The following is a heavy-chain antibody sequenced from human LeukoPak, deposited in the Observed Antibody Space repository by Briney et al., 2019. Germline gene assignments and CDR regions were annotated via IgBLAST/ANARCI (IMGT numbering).Heavy chain of an antibody. CDR2: IRSKAYGGTT. J-gene: IGHJ4*02. D-gene: IGHD3-10*01. CDR3: TGAGGDY. V-gene: IGHV3-49*04. CDR1: GFTFGDYA. Sequence: GGSLRLSCTASGFTFGDYAMSWVRQAPGKGLEWVGFIRSKAYGGTTEYAASVKGRFTISRDDSKSIAYLQMNSLKTEDTAVYYCTGAGGDYWGQGTLVTVSS.